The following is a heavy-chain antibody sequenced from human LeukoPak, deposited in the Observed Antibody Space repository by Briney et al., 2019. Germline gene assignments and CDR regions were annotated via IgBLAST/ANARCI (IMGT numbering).Heavy chain of an antibody. CDR3: ARHASGVPPRY. Sequence: SETLSLTCIVSGASISTNNHYWGWIHQPPGKGLEWIASIHHTGTTYYNPSLKSRVTISVDTSKNQFSLQFSSVIAADTAVYYCARHASGVPPRYWGQGTLVTVSS. CDR1: GASISTNNHY. J-gene: IGHJ4*02. D-gene: IGHD3-16*01. CDR2: IHHTGTT. V-gene: IGHV4-39*01.